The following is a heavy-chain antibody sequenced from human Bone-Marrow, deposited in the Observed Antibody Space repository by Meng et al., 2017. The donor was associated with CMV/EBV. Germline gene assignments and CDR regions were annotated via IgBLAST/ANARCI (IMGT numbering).Heavy chain of an antibody. Sequence: ASVKVSCKASGYTFTGYYMHWVRQAPGQGLEWMGWINPNSGGTNYAQKFQGRVTMTRDTSISTAYMELSRLRSDDTAVYYCARVDPYGGNPYYYYGMDVSGQGTTVTVSS. V-gene: IGHV1-2*02. CDR3: ARVDPYGGNPYYYYGMDV. CDR1: GYTFTGYY. CDR2: INPNSGGT. J-gene: IGHJ6*02. D-gene: IGHD4/OR15-4a*01.